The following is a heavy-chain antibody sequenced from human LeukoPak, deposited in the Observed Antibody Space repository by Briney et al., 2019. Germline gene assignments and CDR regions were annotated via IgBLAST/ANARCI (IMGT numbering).Heavy chain of an antibody. CDR1: GGSISSSSYY. CDR2: IYYSGST. D-gene: IGHD2-2*01. J-gene: IGHJ4*02. Sequence: SETLSLTCTVSGGSISSSSYYWGWIRQPPGKGLEWIGSIYYSGSTYYNPSLKSRVTISVDTSKNQFSLKLSSVTAADTAVYYCARIEGYCSSTSCYRYFDYWGQGTLVTVSS. CDR3: ARIEGYCSSTSCYRYFDY. V-gene: IGHV4-39*07.